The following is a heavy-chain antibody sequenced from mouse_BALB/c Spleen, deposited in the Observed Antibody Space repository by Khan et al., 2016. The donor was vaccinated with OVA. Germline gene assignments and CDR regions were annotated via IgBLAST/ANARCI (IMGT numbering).Heavy chain of an antibody. Sequence: QVQLKESGAELARPGASVKMSCKASGYTFTNYTIHWIKKRPGQGLEWIGYINPSNGYTNYNQKFKDQATLTTDKSSTTAYLQLSSLTSDDSAIYNCVRDEASHGSDGWFAYWGQGTLVTVSA. CDR2: INPSNGYT. CDR3: VRDEASHGSDGWFAY. V-gene: IGHV1-4*01. CDR1: GYTFTNYT. D-gene: IGHD4-1*01. J-gene: IGHJ3*01.